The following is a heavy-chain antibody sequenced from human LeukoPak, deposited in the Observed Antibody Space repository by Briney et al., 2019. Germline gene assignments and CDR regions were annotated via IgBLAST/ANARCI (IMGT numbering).Heavy chain of an antibody. Sequence: GASVKVSCKASGYTLTSYFIHWVRQAPGQGVEWMGIINPSGGSTSYAQTFQGRVTMTRDTSTSTVYMELSSLRSEDTAVYYCARDQDWNYAFDIWGQGTMVTVSS. D-gene: IGHD1-7*01. CDR2: INPSGGST. V-gene: IGHV1-46*01. CDR3: ARDQDWNYAFDI. CDR1: GYTLTSYF. J-gene: IGHJ3*02.